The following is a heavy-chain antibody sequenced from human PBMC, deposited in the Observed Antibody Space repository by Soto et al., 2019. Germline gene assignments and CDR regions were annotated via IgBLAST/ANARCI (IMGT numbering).Heavy chain of an antibody. D-gene: IGHD2-2*01. Sequence: GGSLRRSCTNSGVTFSSNAMHWVRQAPGKGLEWVAVISYDGNNEYYADSVKGRFTIPRDNSKNTLYLQMNSLRDDDTAVYYCARDAFGYCSSTTCYALFDYWGQGTLVTVSS. V-gene: IGHV3-30-3*01. CDR3: ARDAFGYCSSTTCYALFDY. J-gene: IGHJ4*02. CDR2: ISYDGNNE. CDR1: GVTFSSNA.